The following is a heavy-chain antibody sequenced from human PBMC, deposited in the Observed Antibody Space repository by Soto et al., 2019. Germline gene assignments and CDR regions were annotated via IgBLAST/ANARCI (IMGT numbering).Heavy chain of an antibody. D-gene: IGHD6-25*01. CDR3: GKGMDTSIAAAFDI. CDR1: GFTFSTSS. J-gene: IGHJ3*02. CDR2: ISGSGDIT. V-gene: IGHV3-23*01. Sequence: EVQVLESGGDLVQPGGSLRLTCSVSGFTFSTSSMKWVRQAPGKALEWVSSISGSGDITYYADSVKGRFSTSRDNSKSTVYLQMNSLRVEYTAVYHCGKGMDTSIAAAFDIWGQGKMVTVSS.